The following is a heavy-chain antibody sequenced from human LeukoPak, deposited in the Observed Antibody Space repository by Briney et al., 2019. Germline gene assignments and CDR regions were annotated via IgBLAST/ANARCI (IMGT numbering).Heavy chain of an antibody. CDR2: IYPSDSDT. D-gene: IGHD5-12*01. CDR1: GYRFTTYW. CDR3: VVATVRGPDY. J-gene: IGHJ4*02. Sequence: GESLKISCKGSGYRFTTYWIGWVRQMPGKGLEWMGTIYPSDSDTRYSPSFQGQVTISADKSINTAYLQWSSLKASDTAMYYCVVATVRGPDYWGQGTLVTVSS. V-gene: IGHV5-51*01.